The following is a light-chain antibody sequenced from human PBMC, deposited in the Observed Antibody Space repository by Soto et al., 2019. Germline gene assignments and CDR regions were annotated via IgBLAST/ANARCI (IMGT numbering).Light chain of an antibody. CDR2: GVS. CDR3: HQSGDSPT. Sequence: EVVMTQSPAILSVSPGERATLSCRASQSVGINVAWYQQKPGQAPRLLIYGVSNRAPGIPDRFSGSGSGTDITLTISRLEPEDFAVYYCHQSGDSPTFGQRTNVDI. V-gene: IGKV3-20*01. J-gene: IGKJ1*01. CDR1: QSVGIN.